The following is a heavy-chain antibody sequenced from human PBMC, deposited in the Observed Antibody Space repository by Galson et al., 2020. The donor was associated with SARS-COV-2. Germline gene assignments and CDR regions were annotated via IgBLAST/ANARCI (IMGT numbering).Heavy chain of an antibody. CDR1: GGSFSGYY. CDR3: ARGRGSSYVSRWFDP. J-gene: IGHJ5*02. Sequence: SETLSLTCAVYGGSFSGYYWSWIRQPPGKGLEWIGEINHSGSTNYNPSLKSRVTISVDTSKNQFSLKLSSVTAADTAVYYCARGRGSSYVSRWFDPWGQGTLVTVSS. CDR2: INHSGST. D-gene: IGHD2-15*01. V-gene: IGHV4-34*01.